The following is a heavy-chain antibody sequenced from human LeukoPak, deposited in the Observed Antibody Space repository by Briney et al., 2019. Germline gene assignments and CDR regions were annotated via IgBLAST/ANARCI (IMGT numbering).Heavy chain of an antibody. CDR3: ARGKEVITMLRGLKPGYYFDY. CDR2: IYYSGST. J-gene: IGHJ4*02. Sequence: SETLSLTCTVSGGSISSSSYYWGWIRQPPGKGLEWIGSIYYSGSTYYNPSLKSRVTISVDTSKNQFSLKLSSVTAADTAVYYCARGKEVITMLRGLKPGYYFDYWGQGTLVTVSS. CDR1: GGSISSSSYY. D-gene: IGHD3-10*01. V-gene: IGHV4-39*07.